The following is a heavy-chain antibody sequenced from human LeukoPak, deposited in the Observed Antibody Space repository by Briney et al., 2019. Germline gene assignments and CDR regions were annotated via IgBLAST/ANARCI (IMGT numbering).Heavy chain of an antibody. CDR1: GFTFSSYS. V-gene: IGHV4-59*12. D-gene: IGHD2/OR15-2a*01. CDR3: ARNIPLSMVDP. Sequence: GSLRLSCAASGFTFSSYSMNWVRQAPGKGLEWIGYISYIGSTSYNPSLKSRVTISLDTSKNQFSLKLSSVTAADTAVYYCARNIPLSMVDPWGQGTLVTVSS. CDR2: ISYIGST. J-gene: IGHJ5*02.